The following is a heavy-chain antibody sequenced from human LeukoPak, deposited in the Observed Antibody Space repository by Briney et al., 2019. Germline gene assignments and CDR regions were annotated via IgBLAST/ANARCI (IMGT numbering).Heavy chain of an antibody. J-gene: IGHJ4*02. Sequence: QAGGSLRLSCVASGFTLSSYAMSWVRQAPGKGLEWVSAISGSGSNTYYADSVKGRFTISRDNSKNTLYLQMNSLRAEDTAVYYCAKVRIVGATTGFDYWGQGTLVTVSS. CDR3: AKVRIVGATTGFDY. CDR1: GFTLSSYA. V-gene: IGHV3-23*01. CDR2: ISGSGSNT. D-gene: IGHD1-26*01.